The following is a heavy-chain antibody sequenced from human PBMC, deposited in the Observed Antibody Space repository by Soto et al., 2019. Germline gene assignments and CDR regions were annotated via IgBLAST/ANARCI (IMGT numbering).Heavy chain of an antibody. V-gene: IGHV1-2*04. CDR2: INPNSGGT. CDR3: ARGTAYGDLDAFDI. D-gene: IGHD4-17*01. CDR1: GYTFTGYY. J-gene: IGHJ3*02. Sequence: ASVKVSCKASGYTFTGYYMHWVRQAPGQGLEWMGWINPNSGGTNYAQKFQGWVTMTRDTSISTAYMELSRLRSDDTAVYYCARGTAYGDLDAFDIWGQGTMVTVSS.